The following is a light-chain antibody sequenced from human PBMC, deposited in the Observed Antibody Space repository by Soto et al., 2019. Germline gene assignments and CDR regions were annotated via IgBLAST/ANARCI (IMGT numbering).Light chain of an antibody. J-gene: IGKJ5*01. Sequence: EIILTQSPDTLSLSPGERATLSCRASQTVSSNYLAWCQQRPGQAPRLLIYGASTRVAGIPDRFSGSGSGTDFTLTITRLVPEDSAVYFCQQYSGPPTTFGQGTRLEIK. CDR1: QTVSSNY. CDR2: GAS. CDR3: QQYSGPPTT. V-gene: IGKV3-20*01.